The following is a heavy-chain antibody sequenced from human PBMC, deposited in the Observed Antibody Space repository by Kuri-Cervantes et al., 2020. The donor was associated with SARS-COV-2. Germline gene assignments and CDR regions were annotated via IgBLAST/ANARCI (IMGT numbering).Heavy chain of an antibody. D-gene: IGHD3-16*01. V-gene: IGHV3-7*04. CDR1: GFTFSSYW. J-gene: IGHJ4*02. Sequence: GGSLRLSCAASGFTFSSYWMNWVRQAPGKGLEWAASIKQDGSGQYYVDSVKGRFTISRDNAKNSLFLQMNSLRAEDTAVYYCARDNPLYYWGQGTLVTVSS. CDR3: ARDNPLYY. CDR2: IKQDGSGQ.